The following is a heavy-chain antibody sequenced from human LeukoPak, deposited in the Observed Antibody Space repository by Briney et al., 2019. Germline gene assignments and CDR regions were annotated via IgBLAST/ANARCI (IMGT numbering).Heavy chain of an antibody. Sequence: PGGALRLSCAGSGFTFSHHWMHWVRQAPGKGVVWVSHICSDESSTTYADSVKGRFTISRDNRKNTLYLRMSSLRVEDTAMYYCTRNPDGRNWFDPWGQGTLVTVSS. V-gene: IGHV3-74*01. CDR3: TRNPDGRNWFDP. CDR2: ICSDESST. J-gene: IGHJ5*02. CDR1: GFTFSHHW. D-gene: IGHD1-14*01.